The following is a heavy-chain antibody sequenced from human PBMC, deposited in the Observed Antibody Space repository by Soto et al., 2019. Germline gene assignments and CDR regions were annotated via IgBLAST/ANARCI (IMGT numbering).Heavy chain of an antibody. V-gene: IGHV3-48*01. D-gene: IGHD6-13*01. Sequence: EVQLVQSGGGSVQPGGPLRLSCITSGFDFSDYNLNWVRQAPGKGLEWVAYISHRGDSIYYADSLEGRFILSRDHAKKSLSLQMSSRRAADSARYYCGTEVADQQLGYWGQGTLVTFSS. J-gene: IGHJ4*01. CDR2: ISHRGDSI. CDR1: GFDFSDYN. CDR3: GTEVADQQLGY.